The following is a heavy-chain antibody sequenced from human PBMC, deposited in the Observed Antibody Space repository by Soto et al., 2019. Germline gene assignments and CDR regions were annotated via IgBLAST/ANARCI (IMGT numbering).Heavy chain of an antibody. D-gene: IGHD1-26*01. Sequence: QVQLVESGGGVVQPGRSLRLSCEASGFIFSNYGMHWVRQAPGKGLEWVAGIWYDGSHKYYAESVKGRFTISRDNSKNTLYLQMDSLRAEDTAVYSCARDLGVVGALNFDYWGQGTLVTVSS. V-gene: IGHV3-33*01. J-gene: IGHJ4*02. CDR1: GFIFSNYG. CDR3: ARDLGVVGALNFDY. CDR2: IWYDGSHK.